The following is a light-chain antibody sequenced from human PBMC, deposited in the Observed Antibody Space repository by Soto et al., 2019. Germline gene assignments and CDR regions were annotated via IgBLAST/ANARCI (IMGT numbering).Light chain of an antibody. V-gene: IGKV3-11*01. CDR3: QKRSNCPGT. J-gene: IGKJ2*01. Sequence: EIVLTQSPATLSLSPGDRATLSCRASQSVSSYLAWYQQKPGQAPRLLIYDASNRATGIPARFSGSGSGTDFTLTISSLEPEDFAVYYCQKRSNCPGTFGQWTKLEIK. CDR1: QSVSSY. CDR2: DAS.